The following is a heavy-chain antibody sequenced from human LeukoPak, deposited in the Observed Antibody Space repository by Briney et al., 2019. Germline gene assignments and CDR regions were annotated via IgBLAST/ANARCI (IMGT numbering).Heavy chain of an antibody. V-gene: IGHV3-23*01. D-gene: IGHD4-17*01. CDR2: VSGSGGNT. CDR3: AKGNYGDYGFDY. J-gene: IGHJ4*02. CDR1: GFTFSSYA. Sequence: PGGSLRLSCAASGFTFSSYAMSWVRQAPGKGLEWVSIVSGSGGNTYYADSVKGRFTISRDNSKNTLFLQTNSLRAEDTAVYYCAKGNYGDYGFDYWGQGTLVAVSS.